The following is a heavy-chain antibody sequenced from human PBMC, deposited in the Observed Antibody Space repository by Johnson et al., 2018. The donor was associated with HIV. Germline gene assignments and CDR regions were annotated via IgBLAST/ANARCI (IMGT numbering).Heavy chain of an antibody. Sequence: VQLVESGGGLVQPGGSLRLSCAASGFTFSSYDMHWVRQATGKGLEWVSGIGSAGDTYYVDSVKGRFTISRDNAKNSLSLQMNSLRAEDTAVYYCATSGDKYSSNWGDAFDIWGQGTMVTVSS. J-gene: IGHJ3*02. CDR1: GFTFSSYD. V-gene: IGHV3-13*01. D-gene: IGHD6-13*01. CDR2: IGSAGDT. CDR3: ATSGDKYSSNWGDAFDI.